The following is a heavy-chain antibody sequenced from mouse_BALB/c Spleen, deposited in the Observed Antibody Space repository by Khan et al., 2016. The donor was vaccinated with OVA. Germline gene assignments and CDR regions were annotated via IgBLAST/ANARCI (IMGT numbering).Heavy chain of an antibody. J-gene: IGHJ2*01. Sequence: EVQLQESGPGLVKPSQSLSLTCTVTGYSITSGYGWNWIRQFPGNKLEWMGYISYSGNTNYNPSLKSRISMTRDTSKNQFFLQLKSVTTEVTATYYCARTARITYWGQGTTLTGSS. CDR2: ISYSGNT. CDR3: ARTARITY. CDR1: GYSITSGYG. D-gene: IGHD1-2*01. V-gene: IGHV3-2*02.